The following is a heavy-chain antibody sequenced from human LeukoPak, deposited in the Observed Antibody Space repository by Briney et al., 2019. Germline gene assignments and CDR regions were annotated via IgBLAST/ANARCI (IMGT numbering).Heavy chain of an antibody. J-gene: IGHJ3*02. CDR3: ARRRSGNAFDI. Sequence: SETLSLTCTVSGGSISSSSYYWGWIRQPPGKGLEWIGSIYYSGSTYYNPSLKSRVTISVDTSKNQFSLKLSPVTAADTAVYYCARRRSGNAFDIWGQGTMVTVSS. V-gene: IGHV4-39*01. D-gene: IGHD3-10*01. CDR1: GGSISSSSYY. CDR2: IYYSGST.